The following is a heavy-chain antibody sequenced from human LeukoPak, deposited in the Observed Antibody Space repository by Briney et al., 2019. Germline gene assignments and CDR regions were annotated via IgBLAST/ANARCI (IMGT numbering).Heavy chain of an antibody. CDR2: IYYSGST. CDR3: ARAKDYGDYGYYYYYMDV. J-gene: IGHJ6*03. D-gene: IGHD4-17*01. V-gene: IGHV4-34*01. CDR1: GGSFSGYY. Sequence: SETLSLTCAVYGGSFSGYYWSWIRQPPGKGLEWIGSIYYSGSTYYNPSLKSRVTISVDTSKNQFSLKLSSVTAADTAVYYCARAKDYGDYGYYYYYMDVWGKGTTVTVSS.